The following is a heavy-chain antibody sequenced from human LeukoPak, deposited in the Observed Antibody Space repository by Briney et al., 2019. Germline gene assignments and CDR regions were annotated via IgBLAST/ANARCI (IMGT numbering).Heavy chain of an antibody. Sequence: ASVQVSCKASGYTFTSYYMHWVRQAPGQGLEWMGIINPSGGSTSYAQKFQGRVTMTRDTSTSTVYMELSSLRSEDTAVYYCARATEGGSYYVWFDPWGQGTLVTVSS. J-gene: IGHJ5*02. V-gene: IGHV1-46*01. CDR2: INPSGGST. CDR3: ARATEGGSYYVWFDP. D-gene: IGHD1-26*01. CDR1: GYTFTSYY.